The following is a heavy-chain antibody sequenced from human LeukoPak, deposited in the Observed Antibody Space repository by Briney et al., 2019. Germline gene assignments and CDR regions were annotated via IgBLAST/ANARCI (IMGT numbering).Heavy chain of an antibody. Sequence: GGSLRLSCVASGVTLSNYAMSWARQAPGKGLEWVANIKQDGSEKYYVDSVKGRFTISRDNAKNSLYLQMNSLRAEDTAVYYCARAEGYGDYVDYWGQGTLVTVSS. J-gene: IGHJ4*02. V-gene: IGHV3-7*01. CDR2: IKQDGSEK. CDR3: ARAEGYGDYVDY. D-gene: IGHD4-17*01. CDR1: GVTLSNYA.